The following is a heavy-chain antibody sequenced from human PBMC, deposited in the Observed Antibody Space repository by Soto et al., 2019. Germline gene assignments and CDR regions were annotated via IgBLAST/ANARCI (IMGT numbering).Heavy chain of an antibody. CDR2: IGTSAST. CDR3: ADLSRYCTSSNCD. CDR1: GFTFSSYS. D-gene: IGHD2-2*01. Sequence: DVRLLESGGGLVQPGGSLRLSCAASGFTFSSYSMSWVRQAPGKGLERVSTIGTSASTYYGDSVRGRFTISRDNSRNTLYLQMNSRRAEDTAVYYCADLSRYCTSSNCDWGQGTLVTVSS. V-gene: IGHV3-23*01. J-gene: IGHJ4*02.